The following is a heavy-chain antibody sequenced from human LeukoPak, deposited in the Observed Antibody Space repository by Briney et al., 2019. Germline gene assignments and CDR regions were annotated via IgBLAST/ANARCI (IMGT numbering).Heavy chain of an antibody. J-gene: IGHJ3*02. D-gene: IGHD3-22*01. V-gene: IGHV4-59*01. CDR2: IYHSGIT. CDR1: GGSISSYY. CDR3: ARGRGAYDSSGFGI. Sequence: SETLSLTCTVSGGSISSYYCSWIRQSPGKGLEWIGYIYHSGITNYNPSLKSRVTISIDTSKNQFSLKLTSVTAADTAVYYCARGRGAYDSSGFGIWGQGTMVNVPS.